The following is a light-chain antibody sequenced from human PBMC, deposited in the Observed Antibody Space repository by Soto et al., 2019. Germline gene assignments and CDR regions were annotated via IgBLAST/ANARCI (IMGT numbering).Light chain of an antibody. V-gene: IGKV1-5*03. Sequence: DIQMTQSPSTLSASVGDRVTITCRASQSISSWLAWYQQKPGKAPKLLIYKASSLESGVPSRFSGSGSGTESTLTISSLQPDDFATYYYQQYNSYLYTFGQGTKLEIK. CDR3: QQYNSYLYT. J-gene: IGKJ2*01. CDR1: QSISSW. CDR2: KAS.